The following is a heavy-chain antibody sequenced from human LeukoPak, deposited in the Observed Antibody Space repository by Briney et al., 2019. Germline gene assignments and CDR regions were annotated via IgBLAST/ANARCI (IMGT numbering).Heavy chain of an antibody. V-gene: IGHV1-18*01. CDR2: ISAYNGNT. CDR3: ARDILTYYYGSGSYSGNWFDP. CDR1: GYTFTSYG. J-gene: IGHJ5*02. Sequence: GASVKVSCKASGYTFTSYGISWVRQAPGQGREWMGWISAYNGNTNYAQKLQGRVTMTTDTSTSTAYMELRSLRSDDTAVYYCARDILTYYYGSGSYSGNWFDPWGQGTLVTVS. D-gene: IGHD3-10*01.